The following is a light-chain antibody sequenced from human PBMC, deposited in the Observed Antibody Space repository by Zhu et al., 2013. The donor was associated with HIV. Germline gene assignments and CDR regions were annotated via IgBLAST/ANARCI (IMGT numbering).Light chain of an antibody. Sequence: EIVMTQSPATLSVSPGERATLSCRASQSVSSNLAWYQQKPGQAPRLLIYDAYTRATDTPTRFSGSGSGADFTLTISSLEPEDFAVYYCQQRLTFGPGTKVDI. CDR1: QSVSSN. J-gene: IGKJ3*01. CDR3: QQRLT. V-gene: IGKV3D-15*01. CDR2: DAY.